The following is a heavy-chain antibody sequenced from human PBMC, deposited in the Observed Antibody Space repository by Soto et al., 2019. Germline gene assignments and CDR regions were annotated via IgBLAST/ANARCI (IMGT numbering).Heavy chain of an antibody. Sequence: QVQLVQSGAEVKKPGSSVKVSCKASGGTFSSYAISWVRQAPGQGLERMGGIIPIFGTANYAQKFQGRVTITADKSKSTAYMKLSSMRSEDTAVYYCAVTSLPYCSSTSCYEVWFDPWGQGTLVTVSS. CDR3: AVTSLPYCSSTSCYEVWFDP. J-gene: IGHJ5*02. D-gene: IGHD2-2*01. CDR2: IIPIFGTA. V-gene: IGHV1-69*06. CDR1: GGTFSSYA.